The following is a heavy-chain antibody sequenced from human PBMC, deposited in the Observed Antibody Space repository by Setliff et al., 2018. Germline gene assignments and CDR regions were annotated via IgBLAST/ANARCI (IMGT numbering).Heavy chain of an antibody. J-gene: IGHJ4*02. CDR2: IKYDGSDK. D-gene: IGHD2-8*01. Sequence: PGGSLRLSCEGSGFTFSSHWMTWVRQAPGKGLEWVANIKYDGSDKHYVDSVKGRFTISRDNAKNSLYLQMNSLRAEETAVYYCARVSSPGANSVYRSIDYWGQGTLVTVSS. CDR3: ARVSSPGANSVYRSIDY. CDR1: GFTFSSHW. V-gene: IGHV3-7*03.